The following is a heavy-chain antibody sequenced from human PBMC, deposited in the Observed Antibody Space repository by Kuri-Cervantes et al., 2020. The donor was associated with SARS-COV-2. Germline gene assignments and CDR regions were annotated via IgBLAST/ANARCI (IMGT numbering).Heavy chain of an antibody. V-gene: IGHV3-21*01. J-gene: IGHJ4*02. CDR1: GFTFSSYS. CDR3: ARDHSRSILTGPDFDY. CDR2: ISSSSSYI. Sequence: GESLKISYAASGFTFSSYSMNWVRQAPGKGLEWVSSISSSSSYIYYADSVKGRFTISRDNAKNSLYLQMNSLRAEDTAVYYCARDHSRSILTGPDFDYWGQGTLVTVSS. D-gene: IGHD3-9*01.